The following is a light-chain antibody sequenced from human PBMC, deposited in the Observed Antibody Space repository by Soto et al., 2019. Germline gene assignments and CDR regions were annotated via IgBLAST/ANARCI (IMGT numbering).Light chain of an antibody. CDR3: QQFGSSLLYT. Sequence: EIVLTQSPGTLSLSPGERATLSCRASQSVSSSYLAWYQQKPGQAPRLLIYDASSRATGIPDRFSGSRSGTDFTLTISRLEPEDFAVYYCQQFGSSLLYTFGQGTKLEIK. J-gene: IGKJ2*01. CDR1: QSVSSSY. CDR2: DAS. V-gene: IGKV3-20*01.